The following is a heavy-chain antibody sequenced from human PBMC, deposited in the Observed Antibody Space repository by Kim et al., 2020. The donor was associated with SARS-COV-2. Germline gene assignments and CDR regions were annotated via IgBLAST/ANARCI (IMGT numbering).Heavy chain of an antibody. CDR3: ARHLDYYYGSGSSGGARGWFDP. D-gene: IGHD3-10*01. J-gene: IGHJ5*02. Sequence: SETLSLTCTVSGGSISSSSYYWGWIRQPPGKGLEWIGSIYYSGSTYYNPSLKSRVTISVDTSKNQFSLKLSSVTAADTAVYYCARHLDYYYGSGSSGGARGWFDPWGQGTLVTVSS. V-gene: IGHV4-39*01. CDR1: GGSISSSSYY. CDR2: IYYSGST.